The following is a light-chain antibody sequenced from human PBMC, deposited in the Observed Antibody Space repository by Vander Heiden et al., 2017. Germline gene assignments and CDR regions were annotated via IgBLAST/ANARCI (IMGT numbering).Light chain of an antibody. CDR1: QSVSSNS. CDR2: GAS. V-gene: IGKV3-20*01. J-gene: IGKJ4*01. CDR3: HQYCSSPLT. Sequence: EIVLTQSPGTLSLSPGERVTLSCRTSQSVSSNSLAWYQQKPGQAPRLLIYGASSRATGIPDRFSGSGSWTDFTLTISGLEPEDFSVFYCHQYCSSPLTFGGGTKVEIK.